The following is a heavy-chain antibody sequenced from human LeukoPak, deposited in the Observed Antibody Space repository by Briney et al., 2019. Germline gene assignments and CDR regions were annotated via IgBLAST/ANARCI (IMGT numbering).Heavy chain of an antibody. J-gene: IGHJ4*02. Sequence: GASVKVSCKASGYTFTSYGISWVRQAPGQGLEWMGWISAYNGNTNYAQKLQGRVTMTRDTSISTAYMELSRLRSEDTAVYYCARPYEGKLLWFGELYYWGQGTLVTVSS. CDR1: GYTFTSYG. V-gene: IGHV1-18*01. CDR3: ARPYEGKLLWFGELYY. D-gene: IGHD3-10*01. CDR2: ISAYNGNT.